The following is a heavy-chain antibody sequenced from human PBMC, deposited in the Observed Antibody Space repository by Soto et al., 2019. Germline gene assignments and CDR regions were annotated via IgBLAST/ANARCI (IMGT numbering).Heavy chain of an antibody. J-gene: IGHJ6*02. CDR2: ISSSSSTI. CDR3: ARVVLGQYYYYGMDV. CDR1: GFTFSSYS. V-gene: IGHV3-48*02. D-gene: IGHD3-16*01. Sequence: EVQLVESGGGLVQPGGSLRLSCAASGFTFSSYSMNWVRQAPGKGLEWVSYISSSSSTIYYADSVKGRFTISRDNAKNSRYLQMNSLRDEDTAVYYGARVVLGQYYYYGMDVWGQGTTVTVSS.